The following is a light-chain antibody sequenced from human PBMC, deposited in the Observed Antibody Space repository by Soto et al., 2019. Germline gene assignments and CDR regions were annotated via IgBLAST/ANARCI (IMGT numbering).Light chain of an antibody. CDR3: QQYGSSPKT. V-gene: IGKV3-20*01. CDR1: QSVSSSY. Sequence: IVLTQSPGTLGWSPGERVTLSCRASQSVSSSYLAWYQPKPGPAPSPLIYGASSRATGIPDRFSGSGSGTDFTLTISRLEPEDFAVYYCQQYGSSPKTFGQGTKVDIK. CDR2: GAS. J-gene: IGKJ1*01.